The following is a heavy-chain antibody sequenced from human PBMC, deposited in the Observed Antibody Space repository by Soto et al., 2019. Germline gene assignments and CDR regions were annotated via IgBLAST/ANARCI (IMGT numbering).Heavy chain of an antibody. CDR3: ARVSGSYYYGMDV. J-gene: IGHJ6*02. CDR2: IYHSGST. V-gene: IGHV4-4*02. Sequence: TSETLSLTCAVSGGSISSSNWWSWVRQPPGKGLEWIGEIYHSGSTNYNPYLKSRVTKSVDKSKNQFSLKLSSVTAADTAVYYCARVSGSYYYGMDVWGQGTTVT. CDR1: GGSISSSNW. D-gene: IGHD1-26*01.